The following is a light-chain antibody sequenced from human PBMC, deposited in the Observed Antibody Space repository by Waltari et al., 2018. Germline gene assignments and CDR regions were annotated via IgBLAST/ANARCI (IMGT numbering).Light chain of an antibody. J-gene: IGLJ3*02. CDR2: QDN. V-gene: IGLV3-1*01. Sequence: SFELTQPPSVSVSPGQTASITCPGDKLGDRYTSWYQQRSGRSPVLILYQDNKRPSGIPGRFSGSNSGDTATLTISGTQASDEADYYCQAWDSRSWVFGTGTTLTVL. CDR3: QAWDSRSWV. CDR1: KLGDRY.